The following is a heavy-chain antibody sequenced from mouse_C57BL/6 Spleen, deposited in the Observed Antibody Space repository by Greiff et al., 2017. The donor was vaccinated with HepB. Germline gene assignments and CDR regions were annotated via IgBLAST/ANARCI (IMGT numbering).Heavy chain of an antibody. CDR1: GYTFTSYW. J-gene: IGHJ4*01. CDR3: ARSLNYDNAMDY. Sequence: QVQLQQPGAELVKPGASVKMSCKASGYTFTSYWITWVKQRPGQGLEWIGDIYPGSGSTNYNEKFKGKATLTVDTSSSTAYMQLSSLTSEDSAVYYCARSLNYDNAMDYWGQGTSVTVSS. V-gene: IGHV1-55*01. D-gene: IGHD1-1*01. CDR2: IYPGSGST.